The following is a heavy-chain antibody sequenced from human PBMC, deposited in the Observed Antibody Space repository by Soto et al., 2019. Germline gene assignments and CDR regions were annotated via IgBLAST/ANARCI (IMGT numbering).Heavy chain of an antibody. J-gene: IGHJ2*01. D-gene: IGHD4-17*01. Sequence: QVQLVESGGGVVQPGTSLRLSCAASGFTFSSCGMHWVRQAPGKGLEWVAVLSYDGTNGYYADSVKGRFTISRDNSENTLYLQMNSLTTEDTAVYYRAKEVGAAVTTFTTWYFDLWGRGTLVTVS. V-gene: IGHV3-30*18. CDR2: LSYDGTNG. CDR3: AKEVGAAVTTFTTWYFDL. CDR1: GFTFSSCG.